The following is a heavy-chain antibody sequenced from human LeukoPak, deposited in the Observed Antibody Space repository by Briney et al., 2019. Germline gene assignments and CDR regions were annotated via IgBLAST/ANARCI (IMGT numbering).Heavy chain of an antibody. CDR1: GYTLTGYY. CDR2: INPNSGGT. D-gene: IGHD6-19*01. CDR3: ARAWPGIAVAGTFYYFDY. Sequence: ASVKVSCKASGYTLTGYYMHWVRQAPGQGLEWMGWINPNSGGTNYAQKFQGWVTMTRDTSISTAYMELSRLRSDDTAVYYCARAWPGIAVAGTFYYFDYWGQGTLVTVSS. V-gene: IGHV1-2*04. J-gene: IGHJ4*02.